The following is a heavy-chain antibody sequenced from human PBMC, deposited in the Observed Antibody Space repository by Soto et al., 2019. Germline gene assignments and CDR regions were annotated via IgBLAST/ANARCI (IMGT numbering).Heavy chain of an antibody. D-gene: IGHD4-17*01. CDR1: GFTFSGYA. Sequence: QVQLVESGGGVVQPGRSLRLSCAASGFTFSGYAVHWVRQAPGKGLEWVAVITYDGTEKYYADSVKGRFTISRDNSKDTLYLQMNSPRTEDTAVYYCASCGDNRDHWGQGTLVTVSS. V-gene: IGHV3-30-3*01. CDR2: ITYDGTEK. CDR3: ASCGDNRDH. J-gene: IGHJ4*02.